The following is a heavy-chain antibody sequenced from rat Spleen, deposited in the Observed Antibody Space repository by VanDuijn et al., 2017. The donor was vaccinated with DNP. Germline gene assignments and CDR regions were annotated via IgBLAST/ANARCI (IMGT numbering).Heavy chain of an antibody. D-gene: IGHD1-11*01. J-gene: IGHJ2*01. V-gene: IGHV3-1*01. CDR2: ISYSGRT. CDR1: GYSITRNY. CDR3: ARWRIGPHYFDY. Sequence: EVQLQESGPGLVKPSQSLSLTCSVTGYSITRNYWGWIRKLPGNKMAWIGHISYSGRTTYNPSLKSRISISRDTSKNQFFLQLNSVSTDDTATYYCARWRIGPHYFDYWGQGVMVTVSS.